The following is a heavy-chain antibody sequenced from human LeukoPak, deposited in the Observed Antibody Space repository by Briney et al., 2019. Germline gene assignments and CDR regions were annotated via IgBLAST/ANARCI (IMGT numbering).Heavy chain of an antibody. V-gene: IGHV4-39*07. CDR2: IYYSGST. D-gene: IGHD3-10*01. J-gene: IGHJ4*02. CDR3: ARGAPGGWFD. Sequence: SETLSLTCTVSRGSISSSSYYWGWIRQPPGKGLEWIGTIYYSGSTYYNPSLKSRVTISLDTSKNQFSLKLSSVTAADTAVYYCARGAPGGWFDWGQGTLVTVSS. CDR1: RGSISSSSYY.